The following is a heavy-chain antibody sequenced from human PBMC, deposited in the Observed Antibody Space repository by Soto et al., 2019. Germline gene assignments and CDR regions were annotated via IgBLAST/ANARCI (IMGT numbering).Heavy chain of an antibody. Sequence: QVQLQESGPGLVKPSQTLSLTCSVSGESISSGGYYWSWIRHHPGKGLEWIGYIYDSESAYYNPSLKGRFTISMDTSKNHFAMRLSSVTAADTAVYYCARASSSSSAADYWGQGTLATVSS. D-gene: IGHD6-6*01. CDR1: GESISSGGYY. J-gene: IGHJ4*02. V-gene: IGHV4-31*03. CDR2: IYDSESA. CDR3: ARASSSSSAADY.